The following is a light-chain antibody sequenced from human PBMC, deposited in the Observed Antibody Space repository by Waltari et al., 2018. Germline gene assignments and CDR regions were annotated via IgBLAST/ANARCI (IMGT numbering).Light chain of an antibody. J-gene: IGKJ4*01. CDR2: GAS. CDR1: QSVSSSY. CDR3: QQYGTSPPLT. V-gene: IGKV3-20*01. Sequence: EIVLTQSPGPLSLSPGESATLSCRASQSVSSSYLAWYQHKPGQAPRLVIYGASSRAAGIPDRFSGSGSGTDFTLTISRLEPEDFAVYYCQQYGTSPPLTFGGGTKVEIK.